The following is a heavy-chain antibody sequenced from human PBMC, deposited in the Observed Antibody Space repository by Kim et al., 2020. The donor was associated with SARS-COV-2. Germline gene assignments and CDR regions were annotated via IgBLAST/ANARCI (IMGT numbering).Heavy chain of an antibody. CDR2: INPNSGGT. V-gene: IGHV1-2*06. CDR1: GYTFTGYY. CDR3: ARVKGAVAGNINYYYYGMDV. J-gene: IGHJ6*02. Sequence: ASVKVSCKASGYTFTGYYMHWVRQAPGQGLEWMGRINPNSGGTNYAQKFQGRVTMTRDTSISTAYMELSRLRSDDTAVYYCARVKGAVAGNINYYYYGMDVWGQGATVTVTS. D-gene: IGHD6-19*01.